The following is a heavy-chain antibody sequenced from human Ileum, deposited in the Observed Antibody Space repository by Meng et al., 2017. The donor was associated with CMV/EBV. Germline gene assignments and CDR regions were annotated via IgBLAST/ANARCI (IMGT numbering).Heavy chain of an antibody. CDR3: AREGPTDWGRALDY. Sequence: QVARQESGPGLVKPSETLSLTCTVSGGSMSSYYWSWIRQPAGKGLEWIGRIYTSGSSNYNSSLKSRVTMSVDTSKNQFSMKLNSVTAADTAVYYCAREGPTDWGRALDYWGQGTLVTVSS. CDR1: GGSMSSYY. V-gene: IGHV4-4*07. CDR2: IYTSGSS. D-gene: IGHD7-27*01. J-gene: IGHJ4*02.